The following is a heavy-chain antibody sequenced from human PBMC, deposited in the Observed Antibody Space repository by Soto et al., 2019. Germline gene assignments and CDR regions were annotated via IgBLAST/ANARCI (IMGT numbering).Heavy chain of an antibody. CDR2: IYPGDSDT. V-gene: IGHV5-51*01. J-gene: IGHJ6*02. Sequence: PGESLKISCKGSGYSFTSYWIGWVRQMPGKGLEWMGIIYPGDSDTRYSPPFQGQVTISADKSIRTAYLQWSSLKASDTAMYYCARRLGGMDYYYGMDVWGQGTTVTVSS. CDR3: ARRLGGMDYYYGMDV. D-gene: IGHD3-16*01. CDR1: GYSFTSYW.